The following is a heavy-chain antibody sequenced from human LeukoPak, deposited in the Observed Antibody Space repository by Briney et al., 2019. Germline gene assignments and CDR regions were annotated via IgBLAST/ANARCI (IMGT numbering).Heavy chain of an antibody. CDR2: INPNSGGT. CDR1: GYTFTGYY. D-gene: IGHD2-8*01. J-gene: IGHJ4*02. V-gene: IGHV1-2*02. CDR3: ARHGDFDY. Sequence: ASVKLSFTYSGYTFTGYYIHWVRQPPGQGLEWMGWINPNSGGTNYAQKFQGRVTMTRDKSINTAYMELNILRSDDTAGYYCARHGDFDYWGEGALVTVSS.